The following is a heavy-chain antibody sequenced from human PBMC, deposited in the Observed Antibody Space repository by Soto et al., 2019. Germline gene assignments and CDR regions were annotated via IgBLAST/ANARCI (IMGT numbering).Heavy chain of an antibody. Sequence: LRLSCAASGFTVSSNYMSWVRQAPGKGLEWVSVIYSGGSTYYADSVKGRFTISRDNSKNTLYLQMNSLRAEDTAVYYCAHSSSWSQYYFDYWGQGTLVTVSS. V-gene: IGHV3-53*01. CDR3: AHSSSWSQYYFDY. CDR1: GFTVSSNY. CDR2: IYSGGST. D-gene: IGHD6-13*01. J-gene: IGHJ4*02.